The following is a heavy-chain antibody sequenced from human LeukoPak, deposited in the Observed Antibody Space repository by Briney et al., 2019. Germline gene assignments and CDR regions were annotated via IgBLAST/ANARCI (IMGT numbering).Heavy chain of an antibody. J-gene: IGHJ4*02. CDR2: IYYSGSS. CDR1: GGSISSYY. CDR3: ARQLRGEAVAGHLQPFDY. D-gene: IGHD6-19*01. Sequence: SETLSLTCTVSGGSISSYYWNWIRQPPGKGLEWIGYIYYSGSSNYNPSLKSRVTISVDTSMNQFSLQLSSVTAAVTAVYFCARQLRGEAVAGHLQPFDYWGQGTLVTVSS. V-gene: IGHV4-59*08.